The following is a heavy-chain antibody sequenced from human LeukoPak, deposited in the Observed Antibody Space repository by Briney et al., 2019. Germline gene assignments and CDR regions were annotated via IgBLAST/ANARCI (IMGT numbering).Heavy chain of an antibody. Sequence: GGSLRLSCAASGLTFSSYGMHWVRQAPGKGLEWVAFIRYDGSNKYYADSVKGRFTISRDNSKNTLYLQMNSLRAEDTAVYYCAKDSPVEWLFDYWGQGTLVTVSS. CDR3: AKDSPVEWLFDY. J-gene: IGHJ4*02. CDR1: GLTFSSYG. D-gene: IGHD3-3*01. CDR2: IRYDGSNK. V-gene: IGHV3-30*02.